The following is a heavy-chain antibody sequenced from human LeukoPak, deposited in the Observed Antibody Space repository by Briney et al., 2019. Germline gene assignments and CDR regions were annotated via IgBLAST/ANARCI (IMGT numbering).Heavy chain of an antibody. D-gene: IGHD6-13*01. CDR1: GGSISSGSYY. J-gene: IGHJ4*02. CDR2: IYTSGST. CDR3: ARTAAGPTFDY. Sequence: SQTLSLTCTVSGGSISSGSYYWSWIRQPAGKGLEWIGRIYTSGSTNYNPSLKSRVTISVDTSKNQFSLKLSSVTAADTAVYYCARTAAGPTFDYWGQGTLVTVSS. V-gene: IGHV4-61*02.